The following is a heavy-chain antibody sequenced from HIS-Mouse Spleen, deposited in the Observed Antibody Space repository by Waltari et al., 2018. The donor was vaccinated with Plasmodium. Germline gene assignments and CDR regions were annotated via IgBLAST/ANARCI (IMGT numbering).Heavy chain of an antibody. J-gene: IGHJ4*02. CDR3: ARDRITGTSYFDY. Sequence: QLQLQESGPGLVTPSETLSLACTFSGSSISSSSYYWGCIRQPPGKGREWIGSIYYSGSTYYNPSLKSRGTISVDTSKNQFSLKLSSVTAADTAVYYCARDRITGTSYFDYWGQGTLVTVSS. CDR1: GSSISSSSYY. V-gene: IGHV4-39*07. D-gene: IGHD1-7*01. CDR2: IYYSGST.